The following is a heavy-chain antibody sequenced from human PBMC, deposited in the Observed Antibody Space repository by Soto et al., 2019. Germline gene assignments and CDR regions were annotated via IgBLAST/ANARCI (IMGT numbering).Heavy chain of an antibody. CDR1: GFTFSSYA. V-gene: IGHV3-23*01. D-gene: IGHD1-26*01. CDR2: ISSSGGST. J-gene: IGHJ4*02. Sequence: EVQLLESGGGLVQPGGSLRLSCAASGFTFSSYAMSWVRQAPGKWLEWVSAISSSGGSTYYADSVEGRFTISRDNSKNTLYLQMNSLRAEDTAVYYCAKDQGHSGSYYLLSGYYFDYWGQGTLVTVSS. CDR3: AKDQGHSGSYYLLSGYYFDY.